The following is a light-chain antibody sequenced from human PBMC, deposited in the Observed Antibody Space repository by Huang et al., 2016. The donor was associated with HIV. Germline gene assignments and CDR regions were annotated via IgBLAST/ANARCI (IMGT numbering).Light chain of an antibody. V-gene: IGKV3-15*01. CDR2: GAS. Sequence: EIVMTQSPATLSVSPGERATLSCRASQGVTSNLAWYQQKPGQAPRLLIYGASTRATGIPARFRGSGSGTEFTLTISSLQSEDFAIYYCQQYNNWPPYTFGPGTKVDI. CDR1: QGVTSN. CDR3: QQYNNWPPYT. J-gene: IGKJ3*01.